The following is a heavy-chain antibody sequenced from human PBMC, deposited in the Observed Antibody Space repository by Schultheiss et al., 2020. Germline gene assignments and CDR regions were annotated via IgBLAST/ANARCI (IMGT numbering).Heavy chain of an antibody. Sequence: GGSLRLSCAASGFTFSSYGMHWVRQAPGKGLEWVAVIWYDGSNKYYADSVKGRFTISRDNSKNSLYLQMNSLRAEDTAVYYCATSAILGVAFDHWGQGTLVTVSS. CDR1: GFTFSSYG. D-gene: IGHD3-3*01. CDR3: ATSAILGVAFDH. J-gene: IGHJ4*02. V-gene: IGHV3-33*01. CDR2: IWYDGSNK.